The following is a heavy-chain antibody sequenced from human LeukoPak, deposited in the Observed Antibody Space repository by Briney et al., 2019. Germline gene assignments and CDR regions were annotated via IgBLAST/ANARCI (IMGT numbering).Heavy chain of an antibody. Sequence: GGSLRLSCAASGFIFSTYDMHWVRQAPGKGLEWVAVISYDRSNKYYADSVKGRFTISRDNAKNTLYLQMNSLRAEDTAVYYCARDSEGGYDSSGYTDYWGQGTLVTVSS. J-gene: IGHJ4*02. V-gene: IGHV3-30*03. CDR3: ARDSEGGYDSSGYTDY. D-gene: IGHD3-22*01. CDR2: ISYDRSNK. CDR1: GFIFSTYD.